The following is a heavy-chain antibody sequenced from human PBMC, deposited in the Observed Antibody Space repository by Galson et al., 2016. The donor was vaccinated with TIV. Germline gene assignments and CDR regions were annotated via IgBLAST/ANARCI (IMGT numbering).Heavy chain of an antibody. CDR3: ARSTARGACIDY. J-gene: IGHJ4*02. D-gene: IGHD3-10*01. CDR2: IDWDDDK. Sequence: PALVKPTQTLTLTCTFSGFSLNTSGMRVSWIRQPPGKALEWLARIDWDDDKSYSTSLKSRLTISKDTSKDRVVLRMMNLDPEDTATYFCARSTARGACIDYWGQGTLVTVSS. V-gene: IGHV2-70*04. CDR1: GFSLNTSGMR.